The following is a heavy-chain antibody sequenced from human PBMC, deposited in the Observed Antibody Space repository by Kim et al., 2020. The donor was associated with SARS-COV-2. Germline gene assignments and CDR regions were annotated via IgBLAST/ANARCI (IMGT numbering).Heavy chain of an antibody. CDR3: AKDRTSYGVAGTFYFDY. D-gene: IGHD6-19*01. CDR1: GFTFSSYA. V-gene: IGHV3-23*01. J-gene: IGHJ4*02. Sequence: GGSLRLSCAASGFTFSSYAMSWVRQAPGKGLEWVSAISGSGGSTYYADSVKGRFTISRDNSKNTLYLQMNSLRAEDTAVYYCAKDRTSYGVAGTFYFDYWGQGTLVTVSS. CDR2: ISGSGGST.